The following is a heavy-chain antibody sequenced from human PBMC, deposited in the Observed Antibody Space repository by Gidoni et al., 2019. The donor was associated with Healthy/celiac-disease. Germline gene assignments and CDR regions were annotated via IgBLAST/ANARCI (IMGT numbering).Heavy chain of an antibody. Sequence: EVQLVESGGGLVQPGGSLRLSCAASGFTFSSYWMHWVRQAPGKGLVWVSRSNRDGSSTSDADSVKGRFTISRDNAKNTLYLQMNSLRAEDTAVYYCARANYDFWSGYYTGTHNWFDPWGQGTLVTVSS. CDR2: SNRDGSST. CDR3: ARANYDFWSGYYTGTHNWFDP. CDR1: GFTFSSYW. D-gene: IGHD3-3*01. V-gene: IGHV3-74*01. J-gene: IGHJ5*02.